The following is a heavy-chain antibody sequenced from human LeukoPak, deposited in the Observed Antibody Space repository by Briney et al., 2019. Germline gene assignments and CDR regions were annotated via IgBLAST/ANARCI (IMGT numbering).Heavy chain of an antibody. J-gene: IGHJ4*02. CDR3: ARGVVYPAWSGPHWSDY. D-gene: IGHD3-3*01. V-gene: IGHV3-7*01. Sequence: GGSLRLSCAASGFTFSSYWMSWVRQAPGKGPEWVAHIKQDASQEYHVDSVKGRFTISRDNAKNSLYLQMNSLRAEDTAVYYCARGVVYPAWSGPHWSDYWGQGTLVPVSS. CDR1: GFTFSSYW. CDR2: IKQDASQE.